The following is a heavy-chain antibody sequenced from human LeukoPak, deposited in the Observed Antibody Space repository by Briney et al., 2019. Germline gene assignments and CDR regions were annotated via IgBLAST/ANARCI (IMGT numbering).Heavy chain of an antibody. CDR1: GFTFSSYS. CDR3: ARDLGSSWYSELVDAFDI. J-gene: IGHJ3*02. Sequence: TGGSLRLSCAASGFTFSSYSMNWVRQAPGKGLEWVSSISSSSSYIYYADSVKGRFTISRDNAKNSLYLQMNSLRAEDTAVYYCARDLGSSWYSELVDAFDIWGQGTMVTVSS. V-gene: IGHV3-21*01. CDR2: ISSSSSYI. D-gene: IGHD6-13*01.